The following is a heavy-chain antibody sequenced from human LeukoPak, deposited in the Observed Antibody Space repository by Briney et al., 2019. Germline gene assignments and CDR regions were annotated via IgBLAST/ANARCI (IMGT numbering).Heavy chain of an antibody. J-gene: IGHJ6*02. D-gene: IGHD3-22*01. CDR3: ATTVVVITTYYYYGMDV. V-gene: IGHV1-3*01. Sequence: GASVKVSCKASGYTFTSYAMHWVRQAPGQRLEWMGWINAGNGNTKYSQKFQGRVTITRDTSASTAYMELSSLRSEDTAVYYCATTVVVITTYYYYGMDVWGQGTTVTVSS. CDR2: INAGNGNT. CDR1: GYTFTSYA.